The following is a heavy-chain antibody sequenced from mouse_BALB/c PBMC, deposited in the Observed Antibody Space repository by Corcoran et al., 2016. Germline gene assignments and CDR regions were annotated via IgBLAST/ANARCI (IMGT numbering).Heavy chain of an antibody. Sequence: QIQLVQSGPELKKPGETVKISCKASGYTFTNYGMNWVKQAPGKGLKWMGWINTYTGEPTYADDFKGRFAFSLETSASTAYLQINNLKNEDMATYFCASLTMLLYFDYWGQGTTLTVSS. D-gene: IGHD1-1*02. V-gene: IGHV9-1*02. CDR1: GYTFTNYG. J-gene: IGHJ2*01. CDR3: ASLTMLLYFDY. CDR2: INTYTGEP.